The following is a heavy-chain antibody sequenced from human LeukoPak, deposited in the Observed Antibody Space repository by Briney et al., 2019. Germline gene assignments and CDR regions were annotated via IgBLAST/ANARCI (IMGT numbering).Heavy chain of an antibody. CDR2: IKQDGSEK. CDR1: GFTFSSYS. D-gene: IGHD2-2*02. V-gene: IGHV3-7*01. J-gene: IGHJ6*03. CDR3: ARVVCSSTSCYKLHYYYMDV. Sequence: GGSLRPSCAASGFTFSSYSMNWVRQAPGKGLEWVANIKQDGSEKYYVDSVKGRFTISRDNAKNSLYLQMNSLRAEDTAVYYCARVVCSSTSCYKLHYYYMDVWGKGTTVTVSS.